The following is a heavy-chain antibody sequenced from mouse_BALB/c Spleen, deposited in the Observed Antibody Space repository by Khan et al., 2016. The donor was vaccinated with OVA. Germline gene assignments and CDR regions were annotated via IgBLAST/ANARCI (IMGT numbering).Heavy chain of an antibody. V-gene: IGHV9-3-1*01. CDR3: ARSNGNYWFAY. D-gene: IGHD2-1*01. CDR1: GYTFTNYG. Sequence: QIQLVQSGPELKKPGETVKISCKASGYTFTNYGMNWVKQAPGQGLKWMGWINTYIGEPTYADDFKGRFAFSLETSASTAYLQINNLKNEDTATYFGARSNGNYWFAYGGQGTLVTVSA. J-gene: IGHJ3*01. CDR2: INTYIGEP.